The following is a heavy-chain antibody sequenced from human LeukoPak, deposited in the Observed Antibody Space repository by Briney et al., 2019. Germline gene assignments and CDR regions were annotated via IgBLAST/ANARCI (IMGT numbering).Heavy chain of an antibody. CDR2: IYTSGST. CDR1: GGSISSYY. V-gene: IGHV4-4*07. J-gene: IGHJ6*03. D-gene: IGHD6-6*01. CDR3: ARELGDSGSSERNYMDV. Sequence: SETLSLTCTVSGGSISSYYWSWIRQPAGKGLEWIGRIYTSGSTNYNPSLKSRVTMSVDTSKNQFSLKLSSVTAADTAVYYCARELGDSGSSERNYMDVWGKGTTVTVSS.